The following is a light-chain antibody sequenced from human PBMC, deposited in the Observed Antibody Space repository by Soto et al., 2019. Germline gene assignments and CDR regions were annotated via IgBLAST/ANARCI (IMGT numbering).Light chain of an antibody. Sequence: ETVMTQSPDTLSLSPVEIATLSCMASQSVSDNLAWYQQRPGQGPRLLIYGASTRATGIPARFSGSGSGTEFTLTISSLQSEDFAVYYCQQYNNWPRTFGQGTKVDIK. V-gene: IGKV3-15*01. CDR1: QSVSDN. CDR2: GAS. CDR3: QQYNNWPRT. J-gene: IGKJ1*01.